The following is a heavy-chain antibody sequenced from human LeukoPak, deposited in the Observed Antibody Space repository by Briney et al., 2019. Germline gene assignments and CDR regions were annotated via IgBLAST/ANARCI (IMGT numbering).Heavy chain of an antibody. J-gene: IGHJ5*02. V-gene: IGHV1-69*04. CDR2: IIPILGIA. CDR1: GGTFSSYA. Sequence: SVKVSCKASGGTFSSYAISWVRQAPGQGLEWMGRIIPILGIANYAQKFQGRVTITADKSTSTAYMELSSLRSEDTAVYYCARAETPVTTFGGWFDPWGQGTLVTVSS. D-gene: IGHD4-17*01. CDR3: ARAETPVTTFGGWFDP.